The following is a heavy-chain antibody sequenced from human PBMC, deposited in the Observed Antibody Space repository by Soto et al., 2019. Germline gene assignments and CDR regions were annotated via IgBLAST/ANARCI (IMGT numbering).Heavy chain of an antibody. CDR3: AHSASVPCCYYFDS. Sequence: SGPTLVNPTQTLTLTCTFSGFSLSSIGVAVGWIRQPPGKALEWLALLYWNDDRRYSPSLKSRLTITKDTSKNQVVLTMTNMDPADTATYYCAHSASVPCCYYFDSWGQGTLVTVSS. V-gene: IGHV2-5*01. D-gene: IGHD1-26*01. CDR1: GFSLSSIGVA. J-gene: IGHJ4*02. CDR2: LYWNDDR.